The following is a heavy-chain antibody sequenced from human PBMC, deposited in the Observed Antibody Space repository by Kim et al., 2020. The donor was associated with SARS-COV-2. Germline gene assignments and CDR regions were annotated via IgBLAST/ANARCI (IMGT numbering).Heavy chain of an antibody. J-gene: IGHJ3*02. D-gene: IGHD1-26*01. V-gene: IGHV5-10-1*01. CDR2: IDPSDSYT. CDR3: AREGAHPSDAFDI. CDR1: GYSFTSYW. Sequence: GESLKISCKGSGYSFTSYWISWVRQMPGKGLEWMGRIDPSDSYTNYSPSFQGHVTISADKSISTAYLQWSSLKASDTAMYYCAREGAHPSDAFDIWGQGTMVTVSS.